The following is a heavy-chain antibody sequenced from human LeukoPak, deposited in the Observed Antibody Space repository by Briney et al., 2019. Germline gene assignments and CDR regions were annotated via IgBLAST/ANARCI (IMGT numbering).Heavy chain of an antibody. CDR2: IIPILGIA. CDR1: GGTFSSYA. J-gene: IGHJ6*03. V-gene: IGHV1-69*04. D-gene: IGHD4-23*01. Sequence: ASVKVSCKASGGTFSSYAISWVRQAPGQGLEWMGRIIPILGIANYAQKFQGRVTMTRDTSTSTVYMELSSLRSEDTAVYYCTRDQTTVVRRGFYMDVRGKGTTVTVSS. CDR3: TRDQTTVVRRGFYMDV.